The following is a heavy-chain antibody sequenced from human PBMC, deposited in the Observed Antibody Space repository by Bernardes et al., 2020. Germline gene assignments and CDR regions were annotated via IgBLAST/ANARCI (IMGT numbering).Heavy chain of an antibody. CDR2: ISSSSNTI. Sequence: GGSLRLSCAASGFTFSFYSMNWVRQAPGKGLEWVSYISSSSNTIYYADSVMGRFTISRDNAKNSLYLQMNSLRDEDTAVYYCARGVSSGYSLQTDYWGQGTLVTVSS. CDR3: ARGVSSGYSLQTDY. J-gene: IGHJ4*02. V-gene: IGHV3-48*02. CDR1: GFTFSFYS. D-gene: IGHD3-22*01.